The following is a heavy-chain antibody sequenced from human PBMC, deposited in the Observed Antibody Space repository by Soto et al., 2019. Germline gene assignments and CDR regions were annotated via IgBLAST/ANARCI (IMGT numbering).Heavy chain of an antibody. J-gene: IGHJ4*02. V-gene: IGHV4-59*01. Sequence: SETLSLTCTASGDSINNYYWSWIRQPPGKTLEWIGYIYYTGSTTYNPSLESRVTMSVDTSKNQFSLRLSSVNAADTAVYYCAKYRRTQAEGFTLDYWGRGTLVTSPQ. D-gene: IGHD2-2*01. CDR3: AKYRRTQAEGFTLDY. CDR1: GDSINNYY. CDR2: IYYTGST.